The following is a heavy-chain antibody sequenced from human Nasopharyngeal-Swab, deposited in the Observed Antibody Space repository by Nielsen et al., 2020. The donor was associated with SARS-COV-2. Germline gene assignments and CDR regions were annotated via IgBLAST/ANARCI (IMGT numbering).Heavy chain of an antibody. CDR2: IYYSGST. J-gene: IGHJ6*02. V-gene: IGHV4-59*01. CDR3: ARAEPYDFWSGYMPFYGMDV. D-gene: IGHD3-3*01. Sequence: WIRQPPGKGLEWIGYIYYSGSTNYNPSLKSRVTISVGTSKNQFSLKLSSVTAADTAVYYCARAEPYDFWSGYMPFYGMDVWGQGTTVTVSS.